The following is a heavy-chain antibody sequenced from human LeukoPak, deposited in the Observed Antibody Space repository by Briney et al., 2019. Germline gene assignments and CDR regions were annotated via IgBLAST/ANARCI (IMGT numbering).Heavy chain of an antibody. CDR3: ARGRGRGYTVRYYYYYGMDV. V-gene: IGHV4-34*01. CDR2: INHSGGT. D-gene: IGHD2-2*02. Sequence: SETLSLTCAVYGGSFSDYSWSWIRQPPGKELEWIGEINHSGGTKHNPSPMSRVIMSVDTSKNQFSLKLSSVTAADTAVYYCARGRGRGYTVRYYYYYGMDVWGQGTTVTVSS. CDR1: GGSFSDYS. J-gene: IGHJ6*02.